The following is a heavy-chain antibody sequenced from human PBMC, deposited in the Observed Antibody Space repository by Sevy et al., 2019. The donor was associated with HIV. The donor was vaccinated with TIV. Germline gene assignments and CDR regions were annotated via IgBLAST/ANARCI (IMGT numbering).Heavy chain of an antibody. J-gene: IGHJ6*02. CDR2: ISAYNGNT. CDR3: ARENPSRCSGGSCRIRGMDV. CDR1: GYTFTSYG. V-gene: IGHV1-18*01. D-gene: IGHD2-15*01. Sequence: ASVKVSCKASGYTFTSYGISWVRQAPGQGLEWMGWISAYNGNTNYAQKLQGRVTMTTDTSTSTAYMELRSLRSDDTAVYYCARENPSRCSGGSCRIRGMDVWGQWTTVTVSS.